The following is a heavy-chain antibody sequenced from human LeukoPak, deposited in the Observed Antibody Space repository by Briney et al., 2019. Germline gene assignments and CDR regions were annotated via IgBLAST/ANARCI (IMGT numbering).Heavy chain of an antibody. V-gene: IGHV1-18*01. CDR3: ARAPTETTPFDY. D-gene: IGHD4-17*01. J-gene: IGHJ4*02. CDR1: GYTFTSYG. CDR2: ISAYNGHT. Sequence: ASVKVSCKASGYTFTSYGISWVRQAPGQGLEWMGWISAYNGHTNYAQKLQGRVTMTTDTSTSTAYMELRSLRSDDTAVFYCARAPTETTPFDYWGQGTLVTVSS.